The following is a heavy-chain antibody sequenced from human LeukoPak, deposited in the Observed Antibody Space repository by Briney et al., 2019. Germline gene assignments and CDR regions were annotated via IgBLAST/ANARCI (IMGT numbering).Heavy chain of an antibody. D-gene: IGHD3-3*01. Sequence: GASVKVSCKASGYTFTSYGISWVRQAPGQGLEWMGWISAYNGNTNYAQKLQGRVTMTTDTSTSTAYMELRSLRSDDTAVYDCARDPRFLGPPNYLDYWGQGTLVTVSS. V-gene: IGHV1-18*01. CDR2: ISAYNGNT. CDR3: ARDPRFLGPPNYLDY. CDR1: GYTFTSYG. J-gene: IGHJ4*02.